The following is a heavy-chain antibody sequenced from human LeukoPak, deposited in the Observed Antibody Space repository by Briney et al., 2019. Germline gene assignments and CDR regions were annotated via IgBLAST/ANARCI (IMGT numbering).Heavy chain of an antibody. V-gene: IGHV3-74*01. CDR2: INGDGTTT. CDR1: GFTFSSYW. J-gene: IGHJ4*02. CDR3: VASGRGYFRN. Sequence: GGSLRLSCAASGFTFSSYWMHWVRQVPGKGLVWLSRINGDGTTTNYADPVKGRFTISRDNAKDTLYLQINSQGAEDTAVYHCVASGRGYFRNWGQGTLVIVSS. D-gene: IGHD6-25*01.